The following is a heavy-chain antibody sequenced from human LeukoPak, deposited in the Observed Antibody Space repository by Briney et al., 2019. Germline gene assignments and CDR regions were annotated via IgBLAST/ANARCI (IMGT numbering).Heavy chain of an antibody. V-gene: IGHV1-46*01. D-gene: IGHD4-17*01. CDR3: ARIHDYGDDSDY. Sequence: ASVKVSCKASGYTFTSYYMHWARQAPGQGLERMGIINPSGGSTSYAQKFQGRATMTRDMSTSTVYMELSSLRSEDTAVYYCARIHDYGDDSDYWGQGTLVTVSS. CDR1: GYTFTSYY. CDR2: INPSGGST. J-gene: IGHJ4*02.